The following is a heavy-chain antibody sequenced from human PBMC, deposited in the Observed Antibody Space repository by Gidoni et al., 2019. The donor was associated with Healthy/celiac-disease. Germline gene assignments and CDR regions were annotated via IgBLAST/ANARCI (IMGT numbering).Heavy chain of an antibody. V-gene: IGHV3-30-3*01. CDR2: ISYDGSNK. D-gene: IGHD3-22*01. CDR3: ARDRAYYYDSSGYYSPNYYYGMDV. Sequence: QVQLVESGGGVVQPGRSLRLSCAASGFTFSSYAMHWVRQAPGKGLEWVAVISYDGSNKYYADSVKGRFTISRDNSKNTLYLQMNSLRAEDTAVYYCARDRAYYYDSSGYYSPNYYYGMDVWGQGTTVTVSS. CDR1: GFTFSSYA. J-gene: IGHJ6*02.